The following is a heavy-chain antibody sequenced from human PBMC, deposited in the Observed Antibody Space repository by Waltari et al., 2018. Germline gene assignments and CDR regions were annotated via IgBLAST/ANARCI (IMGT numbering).Heavy chain of an antibody. CDR1: GGSVSSGSYY. V-gene: IGHV4-61*01. J-gene: IGHJ6*02. CDR2: IYYSGST. Sequence: QVQLQESGPGLVKPSETLSLTCTVPGGSVSSGSYYWSCIRQPPGKGLEWIGYIYYSGSTNYNPSLKSRVTISVDTSKNQFSLKLSSVTAADTAVYYCARDRYYYYYGVDVWGQGTTVTVSS. CDR3: ARDRYYYYYGVDV.